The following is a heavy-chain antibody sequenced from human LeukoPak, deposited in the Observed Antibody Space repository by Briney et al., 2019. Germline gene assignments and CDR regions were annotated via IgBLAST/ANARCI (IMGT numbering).Heavy chain of an antibody. J-gene: IGHJ3*02. CDR3: TRASQIEVRGFDI. CDR1: GFTLSNYD. CDR2: IGTAGDT. V-gene: IGHV3-13*01. Sequence: GGSLRLSCAASGFTLSNYDLHWVRQATGKGLEWVSVIGTAGDTYYVGSVKGRFTISRDNAKNSLYLQMNSLGAGDTAVYYCTRASQIEVRGFDIWGQGTMVTVSS. D-gene: IGHD3-10*01.